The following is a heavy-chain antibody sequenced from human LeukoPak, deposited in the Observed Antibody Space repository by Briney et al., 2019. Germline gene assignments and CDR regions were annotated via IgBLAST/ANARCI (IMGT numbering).Heavy chain of an antibody. D-gene: IGHD3-10*01. CDR3: AREDRNYYGSGSYVEGNWFDP. CDR1: GGSISSYY. Sequence: SETLSLTCTVSGGSISSYYWSWIRQPAGKGLEWIGRIYTSGSTNYNPSLKSRVTMSVDTSKNQFSLKLSSVTTADTAVYYCAREDRNYYGSGSYVEGNWFDPWGQGTLVTVSS. V-gene: IGHV4-4*07. J-gene: IGHJ5*02. CDR2: IYTSGST.